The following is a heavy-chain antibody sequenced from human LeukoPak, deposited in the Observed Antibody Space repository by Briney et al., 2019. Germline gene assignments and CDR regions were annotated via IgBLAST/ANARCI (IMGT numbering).Heavy chain of an antibody. CDR3: ARGEALLLFDY. V-gene: IGHV3-21*01. D-gene: IGHD1-26*01. CDR2: ISSSSSYI. CDR1: GFTFSSYS. J-gene: IGHJ4*02. Sequence: GGSLRLSCAASGFTFSSYSMNWVRQAPGKGLEWVSSISSSSSYIYYADSVKGRFTISRDNAKNSLYLQMNSLRAEDTAVYYCARGEALLLFDYWGQGPRSPSPQ.